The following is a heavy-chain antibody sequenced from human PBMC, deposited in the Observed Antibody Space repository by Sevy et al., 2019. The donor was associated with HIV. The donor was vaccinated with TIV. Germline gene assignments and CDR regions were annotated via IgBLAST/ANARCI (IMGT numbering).Heavy chain of an antibody. CDR3: ARDRRFCGNEGYLYYYYGMDV. D-gene: IGHD3-16*02. V-gene: IGHV3-53*01. CDR1: GFNFNGNY. CDR2: IHADGSS. J-gene: IGHJ6*02. Sequence: GGSLRLSCAASGFNFNGNYMTWVRQAPGKGLEWVSIIHADGSSYYADSVKGRLTMSRDDSKNIVNLQMTSMRADDTVVYYSARDRRFCGNEGYLYYYYGMDVWGQGTAVTVSS.